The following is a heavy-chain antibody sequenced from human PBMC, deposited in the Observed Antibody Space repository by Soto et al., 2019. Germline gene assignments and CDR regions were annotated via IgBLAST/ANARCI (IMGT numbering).Heavy chain of an antibody. Sequence: QVQLVESGGGVVQPGRSLRLSCAASGFTFSSYAVHWVRQAPGKGLEWVAVISYDGSNKYYADSVKGRFTISRDNSKNTLYLQMNSLRAEDTAVYYCARAYSSSATLDYWGQGTLVTVSS. CDR3: ARAYSSSATLDY. D-gene: IGHD6-6*01. J-gene: IGHJ4*02. CDR2: ISYDGSNK. CDR1: GFTFSSYA. V-gene: IGHV3-30-3*01.